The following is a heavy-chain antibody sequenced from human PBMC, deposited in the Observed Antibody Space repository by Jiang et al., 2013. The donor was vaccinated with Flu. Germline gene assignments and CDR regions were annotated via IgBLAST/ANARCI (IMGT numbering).Heavy chain of an antibody. V-gene: IGHV7-4-1*02. CDR2: INPGTGKP. CDR3: AKAGGRFGSNWYLFEK. Sequence: VQSGSELKKPGASVKVSCKASGYTFSSYAINWVRQAPGQGLEWVGWINPGTGKPTYAQGFTGRFVLSLDTSITTTYLQISSLKTEDTAVYYCAKAGGRFGSNWYLFEKWGQGTLVTVSS. CDR1: GYTFSSYA. J-gene: IGHJ4*02. D-gene: IGHD6-13*01.